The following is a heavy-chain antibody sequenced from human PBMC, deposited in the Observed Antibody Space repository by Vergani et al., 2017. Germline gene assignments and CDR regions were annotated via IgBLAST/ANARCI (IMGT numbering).Heavy chain of an antibody. D-gene: IGHD3-3*01. Sequence: QVQLVQSGAEVKKPGSSVKVSCKASGGTFSSYAISWVRQAPGQGLEWMGGIIPIFGTANYAQKFQGRVTITADESTSTAYMELSSLRSEDTAVYYCARGPPVRDFWSGWADYYYYMDVWGKGTTVTVSS. J-gene: IGHJ6*03. CDR3: ARGPPVRDFWSGWADYYYYMDV. V-gene: IGHV1-69*12. CDR1: GGTFSSYA. CDR2: IIPIFGTA.